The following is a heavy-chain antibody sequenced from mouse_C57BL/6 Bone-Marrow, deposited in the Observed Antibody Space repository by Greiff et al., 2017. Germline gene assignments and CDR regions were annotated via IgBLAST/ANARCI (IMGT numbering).Heavy chain of an antibody. J-gene: IGHJ4*01. CDR3: ARDEEVIYYAMDY. Sequence: EVQLQQSGPVLVKPGASVKMSCKASGYTFTDYYMNWVKQSHGKSLEWIGVINPYNGGTSYNQKFKGKATLTVDKSSSTAYMELNSLTSEDSAVYYCARDEEVIYYAMDYWGQGTSVTVSS. CDR1: GYTFTDYY. V-gene: IGHV1-19*01. D-gene: IGHD2-2*01. CDR2: INPYNGGT.